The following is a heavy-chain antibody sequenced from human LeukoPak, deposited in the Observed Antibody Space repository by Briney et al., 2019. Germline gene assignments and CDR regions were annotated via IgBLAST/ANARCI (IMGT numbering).Heavy chain of an antibody. D-gene: IGHD3-10*01. CDR1: GFTFSRTW. Sequence: QTGGSLRLSCGASGFTFSRTWMHWVRQAPGKGLVCVSRINSDGTSTVYADSVKGRFTISRDNSKNTLYLQMNSLRAEDTAVYYCARSGSYYGSGSYMGGSQYSDYWGQGTLVTVSS. V-gene: IGHV3-74*01. CDR3: ARSGSYYGSGSYMGGSQYSDY. J-gene: IGHJ4*02. CDR2: INSDGTST.